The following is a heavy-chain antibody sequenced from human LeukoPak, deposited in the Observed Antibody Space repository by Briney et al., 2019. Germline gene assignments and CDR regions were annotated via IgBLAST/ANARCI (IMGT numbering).Heavy chain of an antibody. CDR2: IYYSGST. Sequence: SETLSLTCTVSGGSISSYYWSWIRQPPGKGLEWIGYIYYSGSTNYNPSLKSRVTISVDTSKNQFSLKLSSVTAADTAVYYCASSYGGNRDASDIWGQGTMVTVSS. V-gene: IGHV4-59*01. CDR3: ASSYGGNRDASDI. D-gene: IGHD4-23*01. CDR1: GGSISSYY. J-gene: IGHJ3*02.